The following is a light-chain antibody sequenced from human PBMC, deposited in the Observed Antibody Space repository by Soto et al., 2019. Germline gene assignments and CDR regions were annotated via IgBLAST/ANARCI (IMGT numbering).Light chain of an antibody. CDR1: SSNIGNNA. V-gene: IGLV1-36*01. J-gene: IGLJ3*02. Sequence: QSVLTQSPSVSEAPRQRVTISCFGSSSNIGNNAVNWYQQLPGKAPKLLIYFDDLLPSGVSGRFSGSKSGTSASLAISGLQSEDEADYYCAAWDDSLNGVVFGGGTQLTVL. CDR3: AAWDDSLNGVV. CDR2: FDD.